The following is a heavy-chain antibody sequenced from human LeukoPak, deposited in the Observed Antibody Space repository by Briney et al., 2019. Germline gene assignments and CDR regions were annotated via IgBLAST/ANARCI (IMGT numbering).Heavy chain of an antibody. J-gene: IGHJ4*02. D-gene: IGHD3-10*01. V-gene: IGHV4-4*07. CDR3: ARAMVRGVNRYFDY. CDR2: IYTSGST. Sequence: KPSETLSLTCTVSGGSISSYYWSWIRQPAGKGLEWIGRIYTSGSTNYNPSLKSRVTMSVDTSKNQFSLKLSSVTAADTAVYYCARAMVRGVNRYFDYWGQGTLVTVSS. CDR1: GGSISSYY.